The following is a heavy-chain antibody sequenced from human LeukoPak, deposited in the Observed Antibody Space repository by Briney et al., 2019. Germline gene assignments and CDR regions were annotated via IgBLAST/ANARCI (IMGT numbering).Heavy chain of an antibody. J-gene: IGHJ1*01. Sequence: GGSLRLSCAASGFTFNNYAMSWVRQAPGRGLEWVSAISGSGGSTYYAESVKGRFTISRDNSKNTLYLQMNSLRAEDTAVYFCARRTPGYCSGGSCYAFQHWGQGTLVTVSS. CDR2: ISGSGGST. D-gene: IGHD2-15*01. CDR3: ARRTPGYCSGGSCYAFQH. V-gene: IGHV3-23*01. CDR1: GFTFNNYA.